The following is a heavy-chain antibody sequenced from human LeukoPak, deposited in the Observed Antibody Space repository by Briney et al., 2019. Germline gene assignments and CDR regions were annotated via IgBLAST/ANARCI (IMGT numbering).Heavy chain of an antibody. Sequence: SVKVSCKTPGGTFTSYAITWVRQAPGQGLEWMGKIIPIFGTANYAQKFQGRVTVTTDESTSTAYMELSSLRSEDTAVYYCARDKGDYDSSGYFHWFDPWGQGTLVTVSS. CDR1: GGTFTSYA. D-gene: IGHD3-22*01. V-gene: IGHV1-69*05. CDR2: IIPIFGTA. J-gene: IGHJ5*02. CDR3: ARDKGDYDSSGYFHWFDP.